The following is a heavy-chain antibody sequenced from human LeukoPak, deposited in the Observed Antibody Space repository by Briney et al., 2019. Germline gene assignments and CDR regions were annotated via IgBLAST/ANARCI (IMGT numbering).Heavy chain of an antibody. CDR3: ARGGDSGTYYFDY. J-gene: IGHJ4*02. D-gene: IGHD3-10*01. V-gene: IGHV3-21*01. CDR1: GFAFSSYS. CDR2: ISSSSSYI. Sequence: PGGSLRLSCAASGFAFSSYSMNWVRQAPGKGLEWVSSISSSSSYIYYADSVKGRFTSSRDNAKNSLYLQMNSLRAEDTAVYYCARGGDSGTYYFDYWGQGTLVTVSS.